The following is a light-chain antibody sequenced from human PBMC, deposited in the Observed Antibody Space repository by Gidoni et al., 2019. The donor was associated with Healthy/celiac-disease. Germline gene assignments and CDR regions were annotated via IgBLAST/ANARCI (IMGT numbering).Light chain of an antibody. CDR3: QVWDSSSDHPGAYV. CDR2: YDS. CDR1: NIGSKS. Sequence: SYVLTPPPSVSVAPGKTARITCGGNNIGSKSVHWYQQKPGQATVLVIYYDSDRPSGIPERFSGSNSGNTATLTISRVEAGDEADYYCQVWDSSSDHPGAYVFGTGTKVTVL. V-gene: IGLV3-21*04. J-gene: IGLJ1*01.